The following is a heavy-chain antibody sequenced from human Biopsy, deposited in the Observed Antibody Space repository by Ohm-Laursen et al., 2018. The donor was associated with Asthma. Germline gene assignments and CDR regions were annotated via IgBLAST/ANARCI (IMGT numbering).Heavy chain of an antibody. CDR3: ARDMNRDGWYFDY. V-gene: IGHV3-30-3*01. J-gene: IGHJ4*02. CDR1: GFTFSTYA. CDR2: TSYDGSNK. Sequence: SLRLSCAASGFTFSTYAMHWVRQAPGKGLEWVAVTSYDGSNKYYADSVKGRFTISRDNSKNTLYLQMNSLGGDDTAVYYCARDMNRDGWYFDYWGQGTLVTVSS. D-gene: IGHD5-24*01.